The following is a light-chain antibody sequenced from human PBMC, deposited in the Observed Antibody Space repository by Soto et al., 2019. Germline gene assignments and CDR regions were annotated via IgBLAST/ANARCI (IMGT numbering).Light chain of an antibody. J-gene: IGLJ2*01. CDR3: ATWDGSLPGEV. Sequence: QYVLTQSPSVSAAPGQKVTISCSGSSSNIGNNYVSWYQQLPGTAPKLLIYDNNKRPSGIPDRFSGSKSGTSGTLDITGLQTGDEADYYCATWDGSLPGEVFGGGTKGTVL. V-gene: IGLV1-51*01. CDR1: SSNIGNNY. CDR2: DNN.